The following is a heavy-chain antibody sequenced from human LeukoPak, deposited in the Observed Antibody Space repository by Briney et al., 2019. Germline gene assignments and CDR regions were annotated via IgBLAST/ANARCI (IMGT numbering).Heavy chain of an antibody. Sequence: SETLSLTCTVSGGSISSYYWSWIRQPPGKGLEWIGYIYYSGSTNYNPSLKSRVTISVDTSKNQFSLKLSSVTAADTAVCYCAREEEGYFDYWGQGTLVTVSS. CDR3: AREEEGYFDY. J-gene: IGHJ4*02. CDR1: GGSISSYY. V-gene: IGHV4-59*01. CDR2: IYYSGST.